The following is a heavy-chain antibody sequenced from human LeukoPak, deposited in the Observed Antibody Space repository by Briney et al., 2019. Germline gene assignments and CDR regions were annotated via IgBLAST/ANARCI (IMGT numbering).Heavy chain of an antibody. CDR1: GGSISTNDYF. V-gene: IGHV4-30-4*01. J-gene: IGHJ4*02. D-gene: IGHD4-17*01. CDR3: ARAPLTTATSDYFDL. CDR2: IHYSGIT. Sequence: SETLSLTCTVSGGSISTNDYFWSWIRQSPEKGLEWIGYIHYSGITKSNPSLESRLTLSVDTSKNQLSLRLTSVTAADTAVYYSARAPLTTATSDYFDLWGLGTLVTVSS.